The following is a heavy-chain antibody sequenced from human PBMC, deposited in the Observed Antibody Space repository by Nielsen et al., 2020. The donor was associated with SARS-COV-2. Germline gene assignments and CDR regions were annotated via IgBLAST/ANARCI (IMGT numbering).Heavy chain of an antibody. CDR3: ARVARGETGFDAFDS. Sequence: GGSLRLSCEGSGFTFSEFYMSWIRQAPGKGLEWITHMSRSGARTKSADSVKGRFTISRDNAKNSVYLQMNSLRPDDTAVYYCARVARGETGFDAFDSWSQGTMVTVSS. J-gene: IGHJ3*02. CDR1: GFTFSEFY. V-gene: IGHV3-11*05. CDR2: MSRSGART. D-gene: IGHD2-21*01.